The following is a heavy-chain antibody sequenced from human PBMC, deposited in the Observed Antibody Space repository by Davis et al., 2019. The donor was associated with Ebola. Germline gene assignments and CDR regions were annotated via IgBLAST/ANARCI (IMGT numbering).Heavy chain of an antibody. CDR1: GFTFSSYA. CDR3: ARDTSEVVEYYYYMDV. D-gene: IGHD2-2*01. J-gene: IGHJ6*03. CDR2: ISYDGSNK. V-gene: IGHV3-30-3*01. Sequence: PGGSLRLSCAVSGFTFSSYAMHWVRQAPGKGLEWVAVISYDGSNKYYADSVKGRFTISRDNSRNTLYLQMNSLRAEDTAVYYCARDTSEVVEYYYYMDVWGKGTTVTVSS.